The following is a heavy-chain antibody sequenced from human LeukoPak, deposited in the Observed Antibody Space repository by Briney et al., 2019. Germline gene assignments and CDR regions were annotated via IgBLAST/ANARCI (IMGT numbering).Heavy chain of an antibody. D-gene: IGHD3-22*01. V-gene: IGHV4-38-2*02. CDR1: GYSISSGYY. CDR2: IFRSGTT. Sequence: PETLSHTCTLSGYSISSGYYWGWIRQPPGKGLEWIGSIFRSGTTYYNPSLRSRVTISVDTSKNQFSLKLSSVTAADTAVYYCARDNSVDDNAWWFDPWGQGTLVTVSS. J-gene: IGHJ5*02. CDR3: ARDNSVDDNAWWFDP.